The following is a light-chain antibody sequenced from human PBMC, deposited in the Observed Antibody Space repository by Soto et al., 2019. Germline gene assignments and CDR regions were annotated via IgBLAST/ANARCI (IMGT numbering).Light chain of an antibody. J-gene: IGKJ1*01. CDR3: QQYNNWPRT. Sequence: EIVMTQSPATLSVSPGERATLSCRASQSISSNLAWYQQKPGQAPRLLIYGASTRATGIPAWFSGSGSGTEFPLSISSLQSEDFAIYYCQQYNNWPRTFGQGTKVEIK. CDR1: QSISSN. CDR2: GAS. V-gene: IGKV3-15*01.